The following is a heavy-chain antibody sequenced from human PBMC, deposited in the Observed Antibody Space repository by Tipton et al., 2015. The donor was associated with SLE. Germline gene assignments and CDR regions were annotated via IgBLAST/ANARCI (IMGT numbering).Heavy chain of an antibody. J-gene: IGHJ4*02. CDR3: AGRHYSRPLGD. Sequence: TLSLTCTVSDGSIRSTNYYWGWIRQPPGKGLEWIGSIFYTGSTYYNPSLKSRVSFSIDTSKHQFSLKLNSVTAADTAVYYCAGRHYSRPLGDWGQGTLVSVSS. CDR1: DGSIRSTNYY. CDR2: IFYTGST. D-gene: IGHD4-11*01. V-gene: IGHV4-39*07.